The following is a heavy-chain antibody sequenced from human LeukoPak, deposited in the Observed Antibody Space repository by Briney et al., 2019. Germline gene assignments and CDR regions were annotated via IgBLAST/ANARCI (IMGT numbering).Heavy chain of an antibody. V-gene: IGHV3-11*01. D-gene: IGHD2-21*01. CDR2: ISSSGSTI. J-gene: IGHJ6*03. CDR3: AKASVTIPGEDYMDV. Sequence: GGSLRLSCAASGFIFTDYYMNWIRQAPGKGLEWLSYISSSGSTIYYADSVKGRFTISRDNAKNSLYLQMNSLRAEDTAVYYCAKASVTIPGEDYMDVWGKGTTVTVSS. CDR1: GFIFTDYY.